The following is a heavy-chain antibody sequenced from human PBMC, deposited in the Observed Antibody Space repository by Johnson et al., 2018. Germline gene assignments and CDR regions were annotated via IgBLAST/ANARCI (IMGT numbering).Heavy chain of an antibody. Sequence: QVQLVQSGAEVKKPGSSVKVSCKASGGTFSSYAISWVRQAPGQGLEWMGGIIPIFGTANYAQKFQGRVTITAGESTGTADMGLSSLRSEDTAVYYCAGTYYYDSSGYPAYFQHWGQGTLGTVSS. CDR1: GGTFSSYA. V-gene: IGHV1-69*12. CDR2: IIPIFGTA. CDR3: AGTYYYDSSGYPAYFQH. D-gene: IGHD3-22*01. J-gene: IGHJ1*01.